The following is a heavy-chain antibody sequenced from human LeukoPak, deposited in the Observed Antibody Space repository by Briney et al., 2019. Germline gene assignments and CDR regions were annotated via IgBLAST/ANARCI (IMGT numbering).Heavy chain of an antibody. CDR3: ARDGGSGSYYYAPYMDV. CDR2: LYDSGST. J-gene: IGHJ6*03. CDR1: GGSISSYY. Sequence: SETLSLTCIVSGGSISSYYWSWIRQPPGKGLERIGYLYDSGSTNYNPSLKSRVTISVDTSKNHFSLKLSSVTAADTAVYYCARDGGSGSYYYAPYMDVWGKGTTVTVSS. V-gene: IGHV4-59*01. D-gene: IGHD3-10*01.